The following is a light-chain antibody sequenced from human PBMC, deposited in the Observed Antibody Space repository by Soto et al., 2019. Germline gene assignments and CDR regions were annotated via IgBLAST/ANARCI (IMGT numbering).Light chain of an antibody. CDR2: DAS. CDR1: QSVGSSY. Sequence: EIVLTQSPGTLSLSPGERATLSCRASQSVGSSYLAWYQQKPGQAPRLLIYDASNRATGIPARFSGSGSGTDFTLTISSLEPEDLAVYYCQQRGNWPPKVTFGGGTKVDIK. J-gene: IGKJ4*01. V-gene: IGKV3-11*01. CDR3: QQRGNWPPKVT.